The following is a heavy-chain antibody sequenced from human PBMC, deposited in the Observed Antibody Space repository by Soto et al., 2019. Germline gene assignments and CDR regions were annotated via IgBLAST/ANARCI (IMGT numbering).Heavy chain of an antibody. V-gene: IGHV3-21*01. D-gene: IGHD3-16*01. CDR3: GNYVWGRFVYSSGREV. CDR2: ISSSSSYI. J-gene: IGHJ6*02. CDR1: GFTFSSYS. Sequence: EVQLVESGGGLVKPGGSLRLSCAASGFTFSSYSMNWVRQAPGKGLEWVSSISSSSSYIYYADSVKGRFTISRDNPKTSLNLQMNGRRAKEPAGYSLGNYVWGRFVYSSGREVWGQGPRSPSP.